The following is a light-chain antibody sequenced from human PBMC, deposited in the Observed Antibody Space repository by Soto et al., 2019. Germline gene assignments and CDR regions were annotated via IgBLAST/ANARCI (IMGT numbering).Light chain of an antibody. Sequence: QSVLTQPASVSGSPGQSITIFCTGTSSDVGGYNFVSWYQQHPGKAPKLMIYDVTNRPSGVSNRFSGSKSGNTASLTISGLQAEDEADYYCLSYSSSTSPYVLGTATKVTVL. V-gene: IGLV2-14*01. CDR2: DVT. CDR3: LSYSSSTSPYV. J-gene: IGLJ1*01. CDR1: SSDVGGYNF.